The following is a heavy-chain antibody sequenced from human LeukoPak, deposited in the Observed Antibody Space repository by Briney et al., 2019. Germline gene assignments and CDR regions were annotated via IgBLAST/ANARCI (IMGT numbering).Heavy chain of an antibody. Sequence: PGGSLRLSCAASGFIFSTYAMSWVRQAPGKGLEWVSGISSSGGYTYYADSVKGRFTISRDNSKNTLYLQMNSLRTEDTAVYCARESGITMLRGAHTPWGQGILVTVSS. CDR3: ARESGITMLRGAHTP. D-gene: IGHD3-10*01. CDR2: ISSSGGYT. CDR1: GFIFSTYA. V-gene: IGHV3-23*01. J-gene: IGHJ5*02.